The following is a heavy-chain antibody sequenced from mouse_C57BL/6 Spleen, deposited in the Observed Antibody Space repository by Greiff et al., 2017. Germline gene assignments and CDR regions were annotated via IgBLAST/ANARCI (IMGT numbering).Heavy chain of an antibody. CDR3: ATPDSSGYDWFAY. V-gene: IGHV2-5*01. CDR2: IWRGGST. J-gene: IGHJ3*01. CDR1: GFSLTSYG. D-gene: IGHD3-2*02. Sequence: QVQLKESGPGLVQPSQSLSITCTVSGFSLTSYGVHWVRQSPGKGLEWLGVIWRGGSTDYNAAFMSRLSITKDNSKSQVFFKMNSLQADDTAIYYCATPDSSGYDWFAYWGQGTLVTVSA.